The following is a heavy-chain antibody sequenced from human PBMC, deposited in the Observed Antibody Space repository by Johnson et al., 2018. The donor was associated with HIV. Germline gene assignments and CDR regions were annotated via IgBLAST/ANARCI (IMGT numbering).Heavy chain of an antibody. CDR1: GFTV. V-gene: IGHV3-53*01. Sequence: EVQLVESGGGLIQPGGSLRLSCVASGFTVRKGLEWVSVIYSGGSTYYADSVKGRFTISRDNSKNTLYLQMNSLRAEDTAVYYCARGISNWNYFDDDAFDIWGQGTMVTVSS. CDR3: ARGISNWNYFDDDAFDI. CDR2: IYSGGST. D-gene: IGHD1-7*01. J-gene: IGHJ3*02.